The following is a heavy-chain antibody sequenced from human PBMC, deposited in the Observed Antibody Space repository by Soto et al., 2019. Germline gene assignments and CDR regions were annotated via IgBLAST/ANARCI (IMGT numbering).Heavy chain of an antibody. D-gene: IGHD6-25*01. CDR1: GESISSGGYY. J-gene: IGHJ4*02. V-gene: IGHV4-61*08. Sequence: SETLSLTCSVSGESISSGGYYWSWIRQPPGKGLQWIGYIFSSGSTNYNPSLKSRVTISVDTSKNQFSLNLSSVTAADTAVYYCARQRRDFDYWGQGSLVTVSS. CDR2: IFSSGST. CDR3: ARQRRDFDY.